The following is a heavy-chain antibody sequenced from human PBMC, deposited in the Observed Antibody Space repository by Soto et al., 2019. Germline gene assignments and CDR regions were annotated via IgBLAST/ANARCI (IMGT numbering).Heavy chain of an antibody. D-gene: IGHD1-7*01. CDR1: GYTFTGYY. CDR3: ARDRYGTGTGTTREYYYYYYYMDV. J-gene: IGHJ6*03. V-gene: IGHV1-2*04. Sequence: ASVKVSCKASGYTFTGYYMHWVRQAPGQGLEWMGWINPNSGGTNYAQKFQGWVTMTRDTSISTAYMELSRLRSDDTAVYYCARDRYGTGTGTTREYYYYYYYMDVWGKGTTVTVSS. CDR2: INPNSGGT.